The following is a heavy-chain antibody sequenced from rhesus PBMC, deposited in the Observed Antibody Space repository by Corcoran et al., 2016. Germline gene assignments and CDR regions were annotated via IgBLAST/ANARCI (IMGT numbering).Heavy chain of an antibody. Sequence: QVQLQESGPGVVKPSETLSLTCAVSGGSISGGYDWSWIRQPPGKGLEWIGYIYGSRASTNYNPSLKNRVTILKDASKNEFSLKLSSVTAADTAVYYCARDRAAAGRFDYWGQGVLVTVSS. D-gene: IGHD6-31*01. CDR3: ARDRAAAGRFDY. J-gene: IGHJ4*01. CDR1: GGSISGGYD. CDR2: IYGSRAST. V-gene: IGHV4-76*01.